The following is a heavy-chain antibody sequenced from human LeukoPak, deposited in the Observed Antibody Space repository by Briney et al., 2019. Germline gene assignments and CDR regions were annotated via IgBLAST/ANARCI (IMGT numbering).Heavy chain of an antibody. CDR2: LYSDGNT. Sequence: GRSLRLSCAASGFTVITNDMTWVRQAPGKGLEWVSVLYSDGNTKYADSVQGRFTISRDNSKNTLYLEIHSLSPDDTAVYYCARGVEPLAANTLAYWGQGTLVTVSS. V-gene: IGHV3-53*01. CDR1: GFTVITND. D-gene: IGHD1-14*01. CDR3: ARGVEPLAANTLAY. J-gene: IGHJ4*02.